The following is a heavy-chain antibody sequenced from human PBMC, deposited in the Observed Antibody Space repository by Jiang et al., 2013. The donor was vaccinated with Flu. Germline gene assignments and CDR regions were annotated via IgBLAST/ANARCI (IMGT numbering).Heavy chain of an antibody. J-gene: IGHJ2*01. CDR2: INHSGST. CDR1: GGSFSGYY. Sequence: SLTCAVYGGSFSGYYWSWIRQPPGKGLEWIGEINHSGSTNYNPSLKSRVTISVDTSKNQFSLKLSSVTAADTAVYYCARGTREVTKAFLSPWYFDLWGRGTLVTVSS. V-gene: IGHV4-34*01. D-gene: IGHD4-17*01. CDR3: ARGTREVTKAFLSPWYFDL.